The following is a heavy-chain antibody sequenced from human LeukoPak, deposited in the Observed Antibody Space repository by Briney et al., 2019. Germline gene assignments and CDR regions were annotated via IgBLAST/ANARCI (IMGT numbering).Heavy chain of an antibody. D-gene: IGHD1-1*01. CDR3: ARDRRYASFDN. V-gene: IGHV3-23*01. J-gene: IGHJ4*02. CDR1: GFTFSNYG. CDR2: IGGSGGFTT. Sequence: GGSLRLSCEASGFTFSNYGMNWVRQAPEKGLEWVSGIGGSGGFTTYFADSVKGRFTISRDDSKNTLYLQMNSLRADDTALYYCARDRRYASFDNWGQGTLVTVSS.